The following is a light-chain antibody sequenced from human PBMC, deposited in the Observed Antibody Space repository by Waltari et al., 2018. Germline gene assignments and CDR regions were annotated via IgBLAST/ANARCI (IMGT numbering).Light chain of an antibody. CDR3: QRYDNLPIFA. J-gene: IGKJ3*01. Sequence: DIQMTQSPSSLSAYVGDRVTITCQASQDISNYLNWYQQKPGKAPKLLIFDASNLETGVPSRLSGSRSGTHFTLTISSLQPEDVATYYCQRYDNLPIFAFGPGTKVDI. V-gene: IGKV1-33*01. CDR1: QDISNY. CDR2: DAS.